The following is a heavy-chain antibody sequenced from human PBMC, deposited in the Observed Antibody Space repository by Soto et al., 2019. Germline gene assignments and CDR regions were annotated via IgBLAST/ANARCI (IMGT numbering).Heavy chain of an antibody. J-gene: IGHJ4*02. D-gene: IGHD3-22*01. CDR1: GFTFSSYA. CDR2: ISGSGGST. Sequence: EVQLLESGGGLVQPGGSLRLSCAASGFTFSSYAMSWVRQAPGKGLEWVSAISGSGGSTYYADSVKGRFTISRDNSKNTLYLQMNSLRAEDTALYYCAKGRYYYDSSGKLDYWGQGTLVTVSS. V-gene: IGHV3-23*01. CDR3: AKGRYYYDSSGKLDY.